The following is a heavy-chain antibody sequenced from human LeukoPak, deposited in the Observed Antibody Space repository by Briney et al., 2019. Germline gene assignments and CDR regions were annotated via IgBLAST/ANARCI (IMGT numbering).Heavy chain of an antibody. CDR1: GFTFDDYA. CDR2: ISWNSGSI. Sequence: PGGSLRLSCAASGFTFDDYAMHWVRQGPGKGLEWVSGISWNSGSIGYADSVKGRFTISRDNSKNTLYLQMNSLRAEDTAVYYCAKDLNFDYWGQGTLVTVSS. V-gene: IGHV3-9*01. J-gene: IGHJ4*02. CDR3: AKDLNFDY.